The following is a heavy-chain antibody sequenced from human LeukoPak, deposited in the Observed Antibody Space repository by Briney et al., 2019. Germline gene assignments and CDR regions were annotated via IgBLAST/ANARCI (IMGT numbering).Heavy chain of an antibody. CDR2: INWNGGST. Sequence: PGGSLRLSCAASGFTFDDYGMSWVRQAPGKGLEWVSGINWNGGSTGYADSVKGRFTISRDNAKNSLYLQMNSLRAEDTALYYCARGTLKAAATDFDYWGQATPVTVSS. J-gene: IGHJ4*02. D-gene: IGHD6-13*01. CDR1: GFTFDDYG. V-gene: IGHV3-20*04. CDR3: ARGTLKAAATDFDY.